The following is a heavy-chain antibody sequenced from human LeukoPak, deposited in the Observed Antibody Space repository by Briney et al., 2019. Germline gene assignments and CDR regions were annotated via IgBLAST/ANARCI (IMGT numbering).Heavy chain of an antibody. CDR1: GFTFSRYT. V-gene: IGHV3-21*01. J-gene: IGHJ6*02. CDR2: ISSSSSYI. Sequence: GGSLRLSCVASGFTFSRYTMNWVHQAPGKGLEWVSSISSSSSYIYYADSVKGRLTISRDNSLYLQMNSLRAEDTAVYYCARGGSYGDYSRVWGQGTTVTVSS. D-gene: IGHD4-17*01. CDR3: ARGGSYGDYSRV.